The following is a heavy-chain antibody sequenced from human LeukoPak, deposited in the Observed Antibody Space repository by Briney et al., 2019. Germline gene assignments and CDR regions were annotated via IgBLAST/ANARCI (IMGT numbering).Heavy chain of an antibody. D-gene: IGHD4-23*01. CDR1: GGSFSGYY. Sequence: PSETLSLTCAVYGGSFSGYYWSWIRQPPGKGLEWIGEINHSGSTNYNPSLKSRVTISVDTSKNQFSLKLSSVTAADTAVYYCARGGYGGPDYWGQGTLVTVSS. V-gene: IGHV4-34*01. CDR2: INHSGST. J-gene: IGHJ4*02. CDR3: ARGGYGGPDY.